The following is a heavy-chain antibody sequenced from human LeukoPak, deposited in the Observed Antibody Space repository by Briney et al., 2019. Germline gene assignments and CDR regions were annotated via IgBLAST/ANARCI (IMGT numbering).Heavy chain of an antibody. CDR3: ARDFYDFWSGYFVNAFDI. CDR2: ISSSSSYI. CDR1: GFTFGSYS. D-gene: IGHD3-3*01. Sequence: KPGGSLRLSCAASGFTFGSYSMNWVRQAPGKGLEWVSSISSSSSYIYYADSVKGRFTISRDNAKNSLYLQMNSLRAEDTAVYYCARDFYDFWSGYFVNAFDIWGQGTMVTVSS. V-gene: IGHV3-21*01. J-gene: IGHJ3*02.